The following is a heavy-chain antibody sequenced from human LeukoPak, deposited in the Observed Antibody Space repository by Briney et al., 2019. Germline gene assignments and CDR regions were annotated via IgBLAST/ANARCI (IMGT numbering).Heavy chain of an antibody. CDR2: INPTGGST. Sequence: ASVKVSCKASGYTFTRYYVDWVRQAPGQGLEWMGVINPTGGSTSYAQKFQGRVTMTRDTSTSTVYMELGSLRSEDSAVYYCARGPDSSGYPFDYWGQGTLVTVSS. V-gene: IGHV1-46*01. D-gene: IGHD3-22*01. J-gene: IGHJ4*02. CDR3: ARGPDSSGYPFDY. CDR1: GYTFTRYY.